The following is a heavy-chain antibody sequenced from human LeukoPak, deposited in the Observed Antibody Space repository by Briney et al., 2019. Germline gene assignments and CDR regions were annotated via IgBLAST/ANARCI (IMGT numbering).Heavy chain of an antibody. CDR2: ISSSSSYI. J-gene: IGHJ4*02. Sequence: GGSLRLSCAASGFTFSSCSMNWVRQAPGKGLEWVSSISSSSSYIYYADSVKGRFTISRDNAKNSLCLQMNSLRAEDTAVYYCARKGSGAGENFDYWGQGTLVTVSS. CDR1: GFTFSSCS. CDR3: ARKGSGAGENFDY. V-gene: IGHV3-21*01. D-gene: IGHD7-27*01.